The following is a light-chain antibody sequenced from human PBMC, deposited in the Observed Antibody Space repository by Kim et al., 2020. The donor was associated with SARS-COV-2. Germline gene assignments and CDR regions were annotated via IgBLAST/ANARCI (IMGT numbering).Light chain of an antibody. V-gene: IGKV2-28*01. CDR1: QSLLHSNGYNY. J-gene: IGKJ4*01. CDR3: MQALQTL. Sequence: GEPASISCRSSQSLLHSNGYNYLVWFLQKPGQSPQLLIYFGSNRASGVPDRFSGSGSGTDFTLKISRVEAEDVGVYYCMQALQTLFGGGTKVDIK. CDR2: FGS.